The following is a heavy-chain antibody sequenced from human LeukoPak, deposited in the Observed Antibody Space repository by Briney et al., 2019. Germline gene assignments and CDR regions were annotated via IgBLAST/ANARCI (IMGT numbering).Heavy chain of an antibody. J-gene: IGHJ4*02. CDR3: ARLSTITGFDY. CDR1: GYSFSSNW. V-gene: IGHV5-51*01. CDR2: IYPSDSDT. D-gene: IGHD1-1*01. Sequence: GESLKISCKGSGYSFSSNWIGWVRQMPGKGLEWMGIIYPSDSDTKYSPSFQGQVTISADKSISTAYLQWSSLKASDTAMYYCARLSTITGFDYWGQGTLVTVSS.